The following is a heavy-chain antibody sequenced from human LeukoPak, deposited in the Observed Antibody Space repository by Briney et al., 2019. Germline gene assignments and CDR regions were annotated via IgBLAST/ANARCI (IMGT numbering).Heavy chain of an antibody. J-gene: IGHJ6*02. V-gene: IGHV3-23*01. CDR3: ARDYDFWSGYYTLLGGYYYGMDV. CDR2: ISGSGGST. CDR1: GFTFSSYA. Sequence: GGSLRLSCAASGFTFSSYAMSWVRQAPGKGLEWVSAISGSGGSTYYADSVKGRFTISRDNSKNTLYLQMNSLRAEDTAVYYCARDYDFWSGYYTLLGGYYYGMDVWGQGTTVTVSS. D-gene: IGHD3-3*01.